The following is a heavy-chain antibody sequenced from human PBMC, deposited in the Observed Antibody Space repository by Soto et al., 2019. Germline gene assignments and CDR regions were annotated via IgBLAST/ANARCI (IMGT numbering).Heavy chain of an antibody. Sequence: GRSLRPSCAASGFTFSDYWMTWVRQSPGKGLEWVANIKQDGSEQYYVDSVKDRFTISRDNAKNSLSLQMDSLRAEDTAVYYCARGDYGGDSGAYWGQGTLVTVSS. J-gene: IGHJ4*02. V-gene: IGHV3-7*03. CDR1: GFTFSDYW. CDR3: ARGDYGGDSGAY. CDR2: IKQDGSEQ. D-gene: IGHD4-17*01.